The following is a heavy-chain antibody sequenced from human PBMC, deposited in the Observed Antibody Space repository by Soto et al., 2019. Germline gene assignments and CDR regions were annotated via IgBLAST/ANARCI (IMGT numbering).Heavy chain of an antibody. CDR1: GFTFSSYW. CDR2: INSDGSST. J-gene: IGHJ6*02. CDR3: ARDQTVAGTHGYDYYGMDV. V-gene: IGHV3-74*01. D-gene: IGHD6-19*01. Sequence: EVQLVESGGGLVQPGGSLRLSCAASGFTFSSYWMHWVRQAPGKGLVWVSRINSDGSSTSYADSVKGRFTISRDNAKNTLYLQMNSLRAEDTAVYYCARDQTVAGTHGYDYYGMDVWGQGTTVTVAS.